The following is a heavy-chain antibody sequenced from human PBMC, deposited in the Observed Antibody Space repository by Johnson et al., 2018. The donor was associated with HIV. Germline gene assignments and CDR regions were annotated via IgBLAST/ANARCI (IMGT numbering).Heavy chain of an antibody. J-gene: IGHJ3*02. D-gene: IGHD6-19*01. CDR3: AKDRSSGWFFGAFEI. V-gene: IGHV3-30*02. CDR2: TRYDGTQS. Sequence: QVQLMESGGGVVRPGGSLRLSCAASGFTFDDYGMSWVRQAPGKGLEWVAFTRYDGTQSYYAASVQGRFTISRDNSKNSLYLQMNNLRAEDTAVYYCAKDRSSGWFFGAFEIWGQGSMVTVSS. CDR1: GFTFDDYG.